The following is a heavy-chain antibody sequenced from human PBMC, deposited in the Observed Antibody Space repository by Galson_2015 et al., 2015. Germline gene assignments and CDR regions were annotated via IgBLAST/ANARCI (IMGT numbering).Heavy chain of an antibody. Sequence: SLRLSCAASEFTFSSYYMSWVRQAPGKGLEWVSSISSTTTYIYYADSVKGRFTISRDNAKNSLYLQMNSLGAEDTAVYYCARQILGYDFWSGYSPTNVGYWGQGTLVTVSS. J-gene: IGHJ4*02. D-gene: IGHD3-3*01. V-gene: IGHV3-21*01. CDR3: ARQILGYDFWSGYSPTNVGY. CDR1: EFTFSSYY. CDR2: ISSTTTYI.